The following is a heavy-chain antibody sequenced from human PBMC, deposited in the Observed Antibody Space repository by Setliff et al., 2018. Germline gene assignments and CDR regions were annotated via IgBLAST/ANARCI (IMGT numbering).Heavy chain of an antibody. CDR2: ISGDGVKT. Sequence: PGGSLRLSCAASGFTFDDYGMSWVRQAPGKGLESVSAISGDGVKTYYADSVKGRFTISRDNSKNTLYLQMGSLRAEDQAVYYCAREPQGSYDSWGLGTLVTVSS. CDR3: AREPQGSYDS. V-gene: IGHV3-64*02. CDR1: GFTFDDYG. J-gene: IGHJ4*02. D-gene: IGHD3-10*01.